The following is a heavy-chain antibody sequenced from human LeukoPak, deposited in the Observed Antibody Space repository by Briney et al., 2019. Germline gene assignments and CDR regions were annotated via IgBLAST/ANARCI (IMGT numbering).Heavy chain of an antibody. CDR2: VHYGGSS. J-gene: IGHJ6*03. D-gene: IGHD2-8*01. CDR3: ARWYCSNNLCFHMDV. Sequence: SETLSFTCTVSGDSISSYYWRWIRQPPGKGLEWIGYVHYGGSSAYIPSLKSRVTMSVDTSKTQFSLSLTSVTAADTALYYCARWYCSNNLCFHMDVWGKGTTVTVFS. CDR1: GDSISSYY. V-gene: IGHV4-59*08.